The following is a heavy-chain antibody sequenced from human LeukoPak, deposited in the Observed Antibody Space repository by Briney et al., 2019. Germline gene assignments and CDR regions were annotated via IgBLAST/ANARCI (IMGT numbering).Heavy chain of an antibody. D-gene: IGHD4-17*01. CDR1: GGSIRSYY. Sequence: SETLSLTCTVSGGSIRSYYWSWIRQPPGKGLEWIRYIYYSRSTNYNPSLKSRVSISVDTSRNQFSLKLSSVTAADTAVYYCARTGSTVTMLYPFDHWGQGTLVTVSS. V-gene: IGHV4-59*01. CDR3: ARTGSTVTMLYPFDH. CDR2: IYYSRST. J-gene: IGHJ4*02.